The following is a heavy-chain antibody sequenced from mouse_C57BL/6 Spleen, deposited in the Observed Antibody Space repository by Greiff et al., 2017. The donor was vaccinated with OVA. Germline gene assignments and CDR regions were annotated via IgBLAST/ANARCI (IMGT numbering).Heavy chain of an antibody. CDR2: INPSTGGT. CDR3: ARWADYYAMDY. J-gene: IGHJ4*01. V-gene: IGHV1-42*01. Sequence: VQLQQSGPELVKPGASVKISCKASGYSFTGYYMNWVKQSPEKSLEWIGEINPSTGGTTYNQKFKAKATLTVDKSSSTAYMQLKSLTSEDSAGYYCARWADYYAMDYWGQGTSVTVSS. CDR1: GYSFTGYY.